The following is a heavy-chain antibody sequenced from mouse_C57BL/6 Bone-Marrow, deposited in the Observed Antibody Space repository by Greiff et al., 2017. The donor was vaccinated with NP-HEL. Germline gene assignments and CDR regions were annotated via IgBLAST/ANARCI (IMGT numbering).Heavy chain of an antibody. D-gene: IGHD1-1*01. CDR3: ARRGIGSSYEDWYFDV. V-gene: IGHV1-26*01. J-gene: IGHJ1*03. CDR1: GYTFTDYY. Sequence: EVQLQQSGPELVKPGASVKISCKASGYTFTDYYMNWVKQSHGKSLEWIGDINPNNGGTSYNQKFKGKATLTVDKSSSTAYMELRSLTAEDSAVYYCARRGIGSSYEDWYFDVWGTGTTVTVSS. CDR2: INPNNGGT.